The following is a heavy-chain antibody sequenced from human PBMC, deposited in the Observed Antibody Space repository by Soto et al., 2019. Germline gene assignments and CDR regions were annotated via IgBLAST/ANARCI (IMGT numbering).Heavy chain of an antibody. CDR1: GFTFSSYS. CDR3: ARDPVYCSSTSCYTSWFDP. Sequence: GGSLRLSCAASGFTFSSYSMNWVRQAPGKGLEWVSYISSSSSTIYYADSVKGRFTISRDNAKNSLYLQMNSLRAEDTAVYYCARDPVYCSSTSCYTSWFDPWGQGTLDTVSS. D-gene: IGHD2-2*02. CDR2: ISSSSSTI. J-gene: IGHJ5*02. V-gene: IGHV3-48*01.